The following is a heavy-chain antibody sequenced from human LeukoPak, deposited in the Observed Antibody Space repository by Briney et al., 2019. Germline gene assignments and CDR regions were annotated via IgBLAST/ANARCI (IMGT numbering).Heavy chain of an antibody. Sequence: ASVKVSCKASGYTFIRYYMHWVRQAPGQGLEWMGIINLSGGSTSYAQKFQGRVTMTRDTSTSTVYMELCRLRSEDTAVYYCARGGYGDRIDYWGQGTLVSVSS. V-gene: IGHV1-46*01. CDR2: INLSGGST. CDR3: ARGGYGDRIDY. D-gene: IGHD4-17*01. J-gene: IGHJ4*02. CDR1: GYTFIRYY.